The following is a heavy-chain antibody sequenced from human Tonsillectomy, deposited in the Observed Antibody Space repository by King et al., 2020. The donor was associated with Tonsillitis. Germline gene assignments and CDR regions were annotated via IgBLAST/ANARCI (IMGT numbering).Heavy chain of an antibody. CDR1: GYTFTGYY. CDR2: INPNNGGT. Sequence: QLVQSGAEVKKPGASVKVSCKASGYTFTGYYMHWVRQAPGQGLEWMGWINPNNGGTNYAQKFQGRVTMTRDTSISTAYMELSRLRSDDTAVYYCARAKYYYDSSGYYQNDAFDIWGQGTMVTVSS. CDR3: ARAKYYYDSSGYYQNDAFDI. V-gene: IGHV1-2*02. J-gene: IGHJ3*02. D-gene: IGHD3-22*01.